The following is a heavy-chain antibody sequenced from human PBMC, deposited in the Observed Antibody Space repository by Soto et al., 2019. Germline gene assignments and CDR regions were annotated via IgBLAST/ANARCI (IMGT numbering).Heavy chain of an antibody. CDR3: ASAYLGRLPRRADYYYAMDV. CDR1: GFSFRDYD. V-gene: IGHV3-13*05. J-gene: IGHJ6*02. D-gene: IGHD1-26*01. Sequence: EVQLVESGGGSVQPGESLRLSCAASGFSFRDYDMHWVRQRKGKGLEWVSALGAARDPYYVGSVKGRFSVSRDNAQNFLFLQMNNLRVDDTAVYFCASAYLGRLPRRADYYYAMDVWGRGTTVTVSS. CDR2: LGAARDP.